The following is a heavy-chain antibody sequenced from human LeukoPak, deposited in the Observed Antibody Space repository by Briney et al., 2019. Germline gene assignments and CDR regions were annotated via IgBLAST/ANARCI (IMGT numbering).Heavy chain of an antibody. CDR3: AREVKTPQIKTECFDS. D-gene: IGHD1-14*01. CDR1: GGSISSCSYY. CDR2: IYSSGST. J-gene: IGHJ5*01. Sequence: PSETLSLTCTVSGGSISSCSYYWSWIRQPAGKGLEWIGRIYSSGSTNNNPSLNSRVTISVDTSKNQVSLKLKSVSAADTAVYYCAREVKTPQIKTECFDSWGKGALVTVSS. V-gene: IGHV4-61*02.